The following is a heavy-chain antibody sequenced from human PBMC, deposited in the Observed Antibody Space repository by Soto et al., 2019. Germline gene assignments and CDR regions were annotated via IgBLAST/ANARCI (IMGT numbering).Heavy chain of an antibody. CDR2: IIPIFGTA. J-gene: IGHJ4*02. D-gene: IGHD3-22*01. Sequence: ASVKVSCKASGGTFSSYAISWVRQAPGQGLEWMGGIIPIFGTANYAQKFQGRVTITADESTSTAYMELSSLRSEDTAVYYCARDRDYDSSGYYLPFDYWGQGTPVTVSS. V-gene: IGHV1-69*13. CDR3: ARDRDYDSSGYYLPFDY. CDR1: GGTFSSYA.